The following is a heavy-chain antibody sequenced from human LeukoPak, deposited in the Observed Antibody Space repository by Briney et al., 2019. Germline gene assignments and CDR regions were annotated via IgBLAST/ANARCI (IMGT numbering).Heavy chain of an antibody. Sequence: SETLSLTCTVSGXSISSYYWSWIRQPPGKGLEWIGYIYYSGDTNYNPSLKSRVTISVDTSKDQFSLKLSSLTAADTAVYYCARGHSNNYPWGALDIWGQGTMVTVSS. CDR2: IYYSGDT. V-gene: IGHV4-59*01. CDR1: GXSISSYY. J-gene: IGHJ3*02. CDR3: ARGHSNNYPWGALDI. D-gene: IGHD4-11*01.